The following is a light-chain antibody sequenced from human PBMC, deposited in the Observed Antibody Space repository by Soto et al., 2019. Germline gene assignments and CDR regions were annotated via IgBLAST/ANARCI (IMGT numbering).Light chain of an antibody. Sequence: DIQMTQSPSTLSASVGDRVTVTCRASQSISSSLAWFQQKPGKAPKLLMYHASRINSGVSSRFIGSGSGTEFTLTISSLQPDDFATYYCQQYDTHFWTFGQGTKVEIK. CDR3: QQYDTHFWT. CDR1: QSISSS. J-gene: IGKJ1*01. V-gene: IGKV1-5*03. CDR2: HAS.